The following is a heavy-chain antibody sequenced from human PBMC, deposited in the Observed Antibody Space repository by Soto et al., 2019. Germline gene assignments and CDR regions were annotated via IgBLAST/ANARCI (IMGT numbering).Heavy chain of an antibody. J-gene: IGHJ6*01. Sequence: GGSLRLSCASSVFTFRTYAMSWVRHSPGRWLEWVSATSTSGGSTYYADSVKGRFTVSRDNSKNTLHLQMNSLRAEDTAVYYCAKDQAEGGFKYGFFNYYGLEVWGEGTTGMVSS. D-gene: IGHD3-10*01. CDR3: AKDQAEGGFKYGFFNYYGLEV. V-gene: IGHV3-23*01. CDR2: TSTSGGST. CDR1: VFTFRTYA.